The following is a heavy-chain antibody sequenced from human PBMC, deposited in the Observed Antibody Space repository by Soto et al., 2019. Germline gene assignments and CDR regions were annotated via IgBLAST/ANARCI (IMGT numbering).Heavy chain of an antibody. V-gene: IGHV1-69*01. CDR3: ARLRRDWGDAFDL. CDR1: GSSFGSSA. CDR2: IIPVFDKA. D-gene: IGHD3-16*01. J-gene: IGHJ3*01. Sequence: QVQLVQSGADVQKPGSSVKVSCKTSGSSFGSSAISWVRQAPVQGLEWMGEIIPVFDKANYAQNFQDRLTITADESTGTVFMQLSSLRSDDTAVYFCARLRRDWGDAFDLWGQGTFVTVSS.